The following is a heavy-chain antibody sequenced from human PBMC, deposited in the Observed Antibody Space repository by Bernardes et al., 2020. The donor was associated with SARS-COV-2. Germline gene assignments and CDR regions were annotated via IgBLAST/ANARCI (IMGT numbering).Heavy chain of an antibody. CDR1: GFTLSTYW. D-gene: IGHD3-3*01. J-gene: IGHJ6*02. CDR3: ARGAFDFWIGYYYYNYGLDL. CDR2: IKQDGSAK. V-gene: IGHV3-7*04. Sequence: GGSLRLSCEASGFTLSTYWMTWVRQAPGKGLEWVANIKQDGSAKYYVDSVKGRFTISRDNAKNSLSLQLSSLRAEDTAVYYCARGAFDFWIGYYYYNYGLDLWGQGTTVTVSS.